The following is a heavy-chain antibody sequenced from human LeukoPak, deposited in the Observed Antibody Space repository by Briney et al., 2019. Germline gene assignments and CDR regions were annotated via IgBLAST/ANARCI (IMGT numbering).Heavy chain of an antibody. D-gene: IGHD3-22*01. J-gene: IGHJ4*02. CDR3: ARMAGTDDYYDSSYPSDF. CDR2: ISSSSSYI. CDR1: GLTFSSYS. Sequence: GGSLRLSCAASGLTFSSYSMNWVRQAPGKRLEWVSSISSSSSYIYYADSVKGRFTISRDNAKNSLYLQMNSLRAEDTAVYYCARMAGTDDYYDSSYPSDFWGQGTLVTVSS. V-gene: IGHV3-21*01.